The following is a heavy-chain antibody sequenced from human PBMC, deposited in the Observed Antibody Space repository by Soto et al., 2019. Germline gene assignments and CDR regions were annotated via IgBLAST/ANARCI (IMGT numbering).Heavy chain of an antibody. J-gene: IGHJ6*02. CDR3: ARPSTRYFYYGMDV. V-gene: IGHV3-23*01. Sequence: GGSLRLSCAASGFTFSSYAMSWVRQAPGKGLEWVSAISGSGGSTYYADSVKGRFTISRDNSKNTLYLQMTSLRADDTAVYYCARPSTRYFYYGMDVWGQGTTVTVSS. CDR2: ISGSGGST. D-gene: IGHD1-1*01. CDR1: GFTFSSYA.